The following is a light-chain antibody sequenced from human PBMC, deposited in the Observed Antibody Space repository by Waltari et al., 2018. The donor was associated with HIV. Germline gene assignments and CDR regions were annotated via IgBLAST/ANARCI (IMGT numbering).Light chain of an antibody. CDR3: YSATDDIQV. Sequence: SYDLTQPSSVSVSPGQTARITCPGALLASKYIRWFQHKPGQAPLLIIYKDDVRPEGIPERFSGSSSGTTVTLTITGAQADDEADYYCYSATDDIQVFGGGTRLSVL. CDR2: KDD. V-gene: IGLV3-27*01. CDR1: LLASKY. J-gene: IGLJ2*01.